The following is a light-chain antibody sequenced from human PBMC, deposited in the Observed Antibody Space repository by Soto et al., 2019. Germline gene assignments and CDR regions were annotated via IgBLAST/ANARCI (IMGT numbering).Light chain of an antibody. CDR2: GAS. CDR3: QQYGSSPQT. V-gene: IGKV3-20*01. CDR1: QSVSSSY. Sequence: EIVLTQSPGTLSLSPGERATLSCRASQSVSSSYLAWYQQKPGQAPRLLIYGASSRATGIQDRFSGSGSGTGLTVDISRAEHEAFAVSYCQQYGSSPQTFGQGPKVDIK. J-gene: IGKJ1*01.